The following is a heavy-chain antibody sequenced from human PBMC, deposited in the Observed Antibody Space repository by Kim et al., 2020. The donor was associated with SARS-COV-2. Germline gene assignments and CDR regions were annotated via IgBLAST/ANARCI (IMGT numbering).Heavy chain of an antibody. V-gene: IGHV3-11*05. CDR1: GFTFSDYY. J-gene: IGHJ6*02. D-gene: IGHD3-16*02. CDR3: ARVGYDYVWGSYRDYYYYCGMDV. CDR2: ISSSSSYT. Sequence: GGSLRLSCAASGFTFSDYYMSWIRQAPGKGLEWVSYISSSSSYTNYADSVKGRFTISRDNAKNSLYLQMNSLRAEDTAVYYCARVGYDYVWGSYRDYYYYCGMDVWGQGTTVTVSS.